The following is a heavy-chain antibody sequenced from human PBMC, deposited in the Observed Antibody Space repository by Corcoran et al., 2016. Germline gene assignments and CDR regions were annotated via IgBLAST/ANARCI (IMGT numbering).Heavy chain of an antibody. CDR2: INPSGGST. Sequence: QVPLVKCGAEEKKTGASVKVSCKASGYTFTSYYMHWVRQAPGQGLDWMGIINPSGGSTSYAQKFQGRVTMTRDTSTSKVNMELSSLRSADTAVYYCAREHLIFGDYDMDVCGQGTTVTVSS. CDR1: GYTFTSYY. J-gene: IGHJ6*02. V-gene: IGHV1-46*01. D-gene: IGHD3-10*01. CDR3: AREHLIFGDYDMDV.